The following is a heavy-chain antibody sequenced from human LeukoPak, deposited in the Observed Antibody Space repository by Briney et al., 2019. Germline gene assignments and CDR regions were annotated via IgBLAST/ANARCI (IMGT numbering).Heavy chain of an antibody. CDR2: IYSSGST. Sequence: SETLSLTCAIYGGSISSYYWNWIRLPPGKGLEWIGYIYSSGSTIYNPSLKSRVTISIDTSRNQFSLRLSSVTAADTAVYYCARDHCSGGSCYPGWFDPWGQGTLVTVSS. J-gene: IGHJ5*02. CDR3: ARDHCSGGSCYPGWFDP. CDR1: GGSISSYY. D-gene: IGHD2-15*01. V-gene: IGHV4-59*01.